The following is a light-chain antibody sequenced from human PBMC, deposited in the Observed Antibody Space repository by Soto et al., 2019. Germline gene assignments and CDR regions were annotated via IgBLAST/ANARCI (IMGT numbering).Light chain of an antibody. Sequence: DIQMTQSPSTLSASVGDRVTITCRASQSISSWLAWYQQKPGKAPKLLIYDASRLESGVPSRFSGSGSGTAFILIISSLQPDDFATYYCQQYNSYSPLSFGGGTKVDIK. CDR3: QQYNSYSPLS. V-gene: IGKV1-5*01. J-gene: IGKJ4*01. CDR2: DAS. CDR1: QSISSW.